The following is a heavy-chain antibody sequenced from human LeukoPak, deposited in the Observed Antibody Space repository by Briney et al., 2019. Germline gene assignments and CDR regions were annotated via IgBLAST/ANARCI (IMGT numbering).Heavy chain of an antibody. CDR1: GFTFNSYV. V-gene: IGHV3-23*01. CDR2: VRSSGDNT. J-gene: IGHJ4*02. CDR3: AKGSYYYDSSGYRHFDY. Sequence: GGSLRLSCAASGFTFNSYVMSWVRQAPGKGLEWVSAVRSSGDNTHYADSVKGRFTISRDNSKNTVYLQMNGLRAEDTAVYYCAKGSYYYDSSGYRHFDYWGQGTLVTVSS. D-gene: IGHD3-22*01.